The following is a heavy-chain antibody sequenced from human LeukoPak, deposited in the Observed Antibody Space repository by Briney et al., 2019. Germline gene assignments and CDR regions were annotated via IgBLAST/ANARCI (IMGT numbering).Heavy chain of an antibody. V-gene: IGHV4-34*01. J-gene: IGHJ4*02. CDR2: INHSGGT. CDR3: ARGRSNGWFY. Sequence: SETLSLTCAVYGGSFSGYYWSWIRQPPGKGLEWIGEINHSGGTNYNPSLKSRVTISVDTSKNQFSLKLSSVTAADTAVYYCARGRSNGWFYWGQGTLVTVSS. D-gene: IGHD2-8*01. CDR1: GGSFSGYY.